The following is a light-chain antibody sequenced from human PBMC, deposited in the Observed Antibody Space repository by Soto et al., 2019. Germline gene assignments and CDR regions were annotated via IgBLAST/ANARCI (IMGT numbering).Light chain of an antibody. CDR2: GTS. CDR3: QHYNNWPLT. J-gene: IGKJ4*01. CDR1: QKIGYD. Sequence: EVVLTQSPATLSVSPGERATLSCWAIQKIGYDLAWYQQRPGQAPRLLFYGTSTRATGIPARFSGSGSGTELTLTISSLQSDDFALYYCQHYNNWPLTFGGGTKVELQ. V-gene: IGKV3-15*01.